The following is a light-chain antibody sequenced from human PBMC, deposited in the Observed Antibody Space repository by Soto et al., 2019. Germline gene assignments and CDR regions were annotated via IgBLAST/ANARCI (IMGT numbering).Light chain of an antibody. CDR2: GAS. CDR1: QSVSSSY. CDR3: QQYGSSPLHT. Sequence: EIVLTQSPGTLSLSPGERATLSCRASQSVSSSYLAWYQQKPGQAPRLLIYGASSRATGIPDRFSGSGSGTDFTLTISSLEPEDFAVYYCQQYGSSPLHTFGQGTKLEIK. V-gene: IGKV3-20*01. J-gene: IGKJ2*01.